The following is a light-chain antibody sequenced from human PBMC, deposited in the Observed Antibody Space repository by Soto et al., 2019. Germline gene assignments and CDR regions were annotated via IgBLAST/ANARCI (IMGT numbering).Light chain of an antibody. V-gene: IGLV2-23*01. CDR2: EGS. CDR1: SSDVGRYNL. CDR3: CSYVGSSTYV. Sequence: QSVLTQPASVSGSPGQSITISCTGTSSDVGRYNLVSWYQQHPGKAPKVIIYEGSKRPSGVSNRFSGSKSGNTASLTISGLQAEDEADYYCCSYVGSSTYVFGTGTKLTVL. J-gene: IGLJ1*01.